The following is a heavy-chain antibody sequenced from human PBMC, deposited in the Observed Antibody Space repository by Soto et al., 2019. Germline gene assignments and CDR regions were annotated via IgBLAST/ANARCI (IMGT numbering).Heavy chain of an antibody. Sequence: QEQGKGLEWVSSISSSSSYIYYADSVKGRFTISRDNAKNTLYLQMNSLRAEDTAVYYCSRRSSGRYFDYWGQGTLVTVTS. V-gene: IGHV3-21*04. J-gene: IGHJ4*02. CDR3: SRRSSGRYFDY. CDR2: ISSSSSYI. D-gene: IGHD6-19*01.